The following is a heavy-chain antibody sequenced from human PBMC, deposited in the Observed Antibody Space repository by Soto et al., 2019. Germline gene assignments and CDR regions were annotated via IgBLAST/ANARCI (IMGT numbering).Heavy chain of an antibody. CDR2: IYYSGST. CDR1: GGSISSYY. D-gene: IGHD4-17*01. Sequence: QVQLQESGPGLVKPSETLSLTCTVSGGSISSYYWSWIRQPPGKGLEWIGYIYYSGSTNYNPSLKSRVTISVDTSKNQFSLKLSSVTAADTAVYYCARLGDYVYYYYMDVWGKGTTLTVSS. J-gene: IGHJ6*03. V-gene: IGHV4-59*01. CDR3: ARLGDYVYYYYMDV.